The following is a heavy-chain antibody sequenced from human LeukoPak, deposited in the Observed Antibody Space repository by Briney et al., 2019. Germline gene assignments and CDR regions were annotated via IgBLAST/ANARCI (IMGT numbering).Heavy chain of an antibody. CDR3: AKAIAASPRPSWFDP. D-gene: IGHD6-13*01. CDR1: GFTFSSYA. J-gene: IGHJ5*02. Sequence: GGSLRLSCAASGFTFSSYAMRWVRQAPGTGLEWVSAISGSGGSTYYADSVKGRFTISRDNSKNTLYLQMNSLRAEDTAVYYCAKAIAASPRPSWFDPWGQGTLVTVSS. V-gene: IGHV3-23*01. CDR2: ISGSGGST.